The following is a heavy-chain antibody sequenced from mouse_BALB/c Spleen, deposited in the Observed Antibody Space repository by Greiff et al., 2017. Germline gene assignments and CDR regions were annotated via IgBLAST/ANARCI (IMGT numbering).Heavy chain of an antibody. V-gene: IGHV5-9-4*01. CDR1: GFTFSSYA. CDR3: ARGRNDYGEGAMDY. Sequence: EVKVVESGGGLVKPGGSLKLSCAASGFTFSSYAMSWVRQSPEKRLEWVAEISSGGSYTYYPDTVTGRFTISRDNAKNTLYLEMSSLRSEDTAMYYCARGRNDYGEGAMDYWGQGTSVTVSS. J-gene: IGHJ4*01. D-gene: IGHD2-4*01. CDR2: ISSGGSYT.